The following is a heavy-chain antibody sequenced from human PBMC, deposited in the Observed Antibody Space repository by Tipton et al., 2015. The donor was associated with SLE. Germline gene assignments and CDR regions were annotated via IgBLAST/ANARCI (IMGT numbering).Heavy chain of an antibody. V-gene: IGHV1-8*01. J-gene: IGHJ4*02. CDR1: GYTFNRYD. CDR3: ARGDGYSQFDY. Sequence: QSGAEVKEPGASVKVSCKASGYTFNRYDINWVRQATGQGLEWMGWMNPNSGNTGYAQKFQGRVTMTKNTSITTAYMDLTSLRSEDTAVYYCARGDGYSQFDYWGQGTLVTVSS. CDR2: MNPNSGNT. D-gene: IGHD5-24*01.